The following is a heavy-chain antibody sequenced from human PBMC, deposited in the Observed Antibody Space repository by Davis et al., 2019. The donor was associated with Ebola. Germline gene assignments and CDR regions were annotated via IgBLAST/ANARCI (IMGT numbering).Heavy chain of an antibody. CDR2: ISAYNGNT. Sequence: ASVKVSCKASGYTFASYGITWVRQAPGQGLEWMGWISAYNGNTNYAQRLQGRVTMSTDTSTSTAYMELRSLRSDDTAVYYCTRCNSWDAPFDYWGQGTLVTVSS. CDR3: TRCNSWDAPFDY. J-gene: IGHJ4*02. D-gene: IGHD6-13*01. V-gene: IGHV1-18*04. CDR1: GYTFASYG.